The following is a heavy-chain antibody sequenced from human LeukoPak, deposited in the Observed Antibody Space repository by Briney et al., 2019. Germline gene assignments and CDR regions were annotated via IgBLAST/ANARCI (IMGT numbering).Heavy chain of an antibody. V-gene: IGHV4-4*09. CDR1: GVSMSAYQ. J-gene: IGHJ4*02. CDR2: INTKGET. Sequence: PSETLSLTCTVSGVSMSAYQWSWVRQSPEKGLEWIGCINTKGETSYNPSLKSRVTTSVDTSKSQFSLRLTSVTAADTAVYYCATSNDTKIAPFDHWGQGAPVTVSS. D-gene: IGHD3-22*01. CDR3: ATSNDTKIAPFDH.